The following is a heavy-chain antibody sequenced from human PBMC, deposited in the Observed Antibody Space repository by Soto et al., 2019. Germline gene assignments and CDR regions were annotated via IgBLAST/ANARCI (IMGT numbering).Heavy chain of an antibody. V-gene: IGHV1-2*04. CDR3: ARDKTFIFGIVGATWRYFDY. D-gene: IGHD1-26*01. CDR2: INPNSGGT. Sequence: GASVKVSCKASGYTFTNYGISWVRQAPGQGLEWMGWINPNSGGTNYAQKFQGWVTMTRDTSISTAYMELSRLRSDDTAVYYCARDKTFIFGIVGATWRYFDYWGQGTLVTVSS. J-gene: IGHJ4*02. CDR1: GYTFTNYG.